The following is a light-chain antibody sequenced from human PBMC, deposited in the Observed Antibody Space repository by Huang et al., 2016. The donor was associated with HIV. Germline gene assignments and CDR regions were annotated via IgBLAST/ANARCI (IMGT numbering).Light chain of an antibody. V-gene: IGKV1-5*03. CDR1: QSVGNW. Sequence: DIQMTQSPSTLSASVGDRVTITCRASQSVGNWLAWYQQKPGQAPKLLIYTASTLQKGVPSRFSGSGSETEVTLTINSLQPDDFATYYCQQYNRFYTFGQGTRLDIK. CDR3: QQYNRFYT. CDR2: TAS. J-gene: IGKJ2*01.